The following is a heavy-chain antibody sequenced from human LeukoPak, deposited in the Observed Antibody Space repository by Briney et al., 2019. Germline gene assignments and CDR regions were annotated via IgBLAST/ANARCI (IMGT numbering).Heavy chain of an antibody. Sequence: GGSLRLSCAASGFTFSRYEMNWVRQAPGKGLEWVSYISRSGDTIYFADSVKGRFTISRVNAKNSLYLQMSSLRAEGTAVYYCARDYASDYWGQGTLVTVSS. CDR3: ARDYASDY. J-gene: IGHJ4*02. CDR1: GFTFSRYE. D-gene: IGHD3-10*01. CDR2: ISRSGDTI. V-gene: IGHV3-48*03.